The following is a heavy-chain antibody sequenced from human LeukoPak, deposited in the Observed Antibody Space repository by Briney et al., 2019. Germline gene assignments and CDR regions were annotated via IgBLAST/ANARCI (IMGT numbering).Heavy chain of an antibody. CDR1: GFTFRGFL. Sequence: GGSLRLSCAASGFTFRGFLMSWVRQTPGKGLEWVANIKQDESEKYYADAVKGRFTISRDNTKNSLSLQMNSLTAEDTAVYYCARAGSNWYYVYWGQGTLVTVSS. D-gene: IGHD1-7*01. J-gene: IGHJ4*02. V-gene: IGHV3-7*01. CDR3: ARAGSNWYYVY. CDR2: IKQDESEK.